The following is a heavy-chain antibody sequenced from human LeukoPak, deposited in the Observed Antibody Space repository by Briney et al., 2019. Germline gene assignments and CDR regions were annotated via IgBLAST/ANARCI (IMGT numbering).Heavy chain of an antibody. Sequence: FQGRVTITRGTSASTAYMELSSLRSEDTAVYYCARLLSGSLDYWGQGTLVTVSS. J-gene: IGHJ4*02. CDR3: ARLLSGSLDY. D-gene: IGHD3-10*01. V-gene: IGHV1-3*01.